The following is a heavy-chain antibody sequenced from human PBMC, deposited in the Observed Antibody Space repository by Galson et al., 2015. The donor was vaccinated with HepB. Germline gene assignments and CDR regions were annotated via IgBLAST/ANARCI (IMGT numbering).Heavy chain of an antibody. D-gene: IGHD3-22*01. J-gene: IGHJ3*02. V-gene: IGHV3-15*01. CDR1: GFTFSNAW. CDR3: TTARNYYDGPRGGHNAFDI. CDR2: IKSKTDGGTT. Sequence: SLRLSCAASGFTFSNAWMSWVRQAPGKGLEWVGRIKSKTDGGTTDYAAPVKGRFTISRDDSKNTLYLQMNSLKTEDTAVYYCTTARNYYDGPRGGHNAFDIWGQGTMVTVSS.